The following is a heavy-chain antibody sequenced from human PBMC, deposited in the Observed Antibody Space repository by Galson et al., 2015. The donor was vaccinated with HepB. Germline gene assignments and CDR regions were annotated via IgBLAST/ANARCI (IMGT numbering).Heavy chain of an antibody. CDR2: IKQDGSEK. D-gene: IGHD5-18*01. Sequence: SLRLSCAASGFTFSSAWMSWVRQAPGKGLEWVANIKQDGSEKYYVDSVKGRFTISRDNAKNSLYLQMNSLRAEDTAVYYCAKGQGVQLWYFDYWGQGTLVTVSS. CDR3: AKGQGVQLWYFDY. V-gene: IGHV3-7*03. J-gene: IGHJ4*02. CDR1: GFTFSSAW.